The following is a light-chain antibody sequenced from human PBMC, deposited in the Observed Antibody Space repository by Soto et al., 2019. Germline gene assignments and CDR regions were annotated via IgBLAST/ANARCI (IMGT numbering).Light chain of an antibody. Sequence: SVLTQPASLSGSPGQSITISCTGTSSDVGGYNYVSWYQQHPGKAPKLMIYDVSDRPSGVSNRFSGSKSGNTASLTISGLQAEDAADYYCSSYTSGFYVFGTGTKVTVL. J-gene: IGLJ1*01. CDR1: SSDVGGYNY. V-gene: IGLV2-14*01. CDR2: DVS. CDR3: SSYTSGFYV.